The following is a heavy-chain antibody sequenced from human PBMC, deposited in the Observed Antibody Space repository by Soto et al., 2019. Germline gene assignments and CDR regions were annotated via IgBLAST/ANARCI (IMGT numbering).Heavy chain of an antibody. V-gene: IGHV4-30-4*01. D-gene: IGHD3-10*01. CDR3: ARWWFGEFFDY. CDR1: GGSISSGDYF. J-gene: IGHJ4*02. Sequence: QVQLQESGPGLVKPSQTLSLTCTVSGGSISSGDYFWSWIRQPPGRGLEWIGNIYYSGSTYYNPSLKSRVTISVDTSKNQFSLKLSSVTAADTAVYYCARWWFGEFFDYWGQGTLVTVSS. CDR2: IYYSGST.